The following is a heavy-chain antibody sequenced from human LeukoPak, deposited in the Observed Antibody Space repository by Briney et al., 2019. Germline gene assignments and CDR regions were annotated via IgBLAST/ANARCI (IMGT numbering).Heavy chain of an antibody. J-gene: IGHJ4*02. CDR1: GFTFRSYV. Sequence: GGSLRLSCAASGFTFRSYVMNWVRQAPGKGLEWVSAISGSGGGTYYADSVKGRFTISRDNSKNSLYLQMNSLRAEDTAVYYCAKGHFEMTPWGQGTLVTVSS. CDR2: ISGSGGGT. CDR3: AKGHFEMTP. D-gene: IGHD3-3*02. V-gene: IGHV3-23*01.